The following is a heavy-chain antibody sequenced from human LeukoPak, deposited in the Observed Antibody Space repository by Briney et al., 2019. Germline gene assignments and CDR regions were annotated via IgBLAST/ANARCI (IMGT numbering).Heavy chain of an antibody. J-gene: IGHJ4*02. D-gene: IGHD3-22*01. Sequence: QSGGSLRLSCAASGFTFSSYSMNWVRQAPGKGLEWVAIISYDGSNEYYADSVKGRFTISRDNSKNTLYLQMNSLRAADTAVYYCAKRPDSSGSNEPYYFDYWGQGTLVTVSS. V-gene: IGHV3-30*18. CDR1: GFTFSSYS. CDR2: ISYDGSNE. CDR3: AKRPDSSGSNEPYYFDY.